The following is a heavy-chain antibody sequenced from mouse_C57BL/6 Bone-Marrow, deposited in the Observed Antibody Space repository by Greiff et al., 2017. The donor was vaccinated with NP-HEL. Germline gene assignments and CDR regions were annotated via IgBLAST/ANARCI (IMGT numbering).Heavy chain of an antibody. D-gene: IGHD2-3*01. CDR2: IHPNSGST. CDR3: NYDGYEGGY. CDR1: GYTFTSYW. J-gene: IGHJ3*01. V-gene: IGHV1-64*01. Sequence: QVQLQQPGAELVKPGASVKLSCKASGYTFTSYWMHWVKQRPGQGLEWIGMIHPNSGSTNYNEKFKSKATLTVDKSSSTAYMQLSSLTSEDSGVYYCNYDGYEGGYWGQGTLVTVSA.